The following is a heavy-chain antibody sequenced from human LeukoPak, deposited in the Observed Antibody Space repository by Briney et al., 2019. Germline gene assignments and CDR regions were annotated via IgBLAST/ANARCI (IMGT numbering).Heavy chain of an antibody. V-gene: IGHV5-51*01. Sequence: GESLKISCKGSGNNFATYWIAWVRQLPGKGLEWIGVIYPVDSDTRYSPTFQGQVTISVDKSTSTAYLQWSSLNASDTAMYYCARTNYYETSGWASGLSPFDMWGRGTMVTVSS. CDR1: GNNFATYW. CDR2: IYPVDSDT. J-gene: IGHJ3*02. D-gene: IGHD3-22*01. CDR3: ARTNYYETSGWASGLSPFDM.